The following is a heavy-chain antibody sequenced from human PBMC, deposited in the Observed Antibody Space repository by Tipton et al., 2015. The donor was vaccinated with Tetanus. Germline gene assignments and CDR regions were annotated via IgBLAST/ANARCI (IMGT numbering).Heavy chain of an antibody. Sequence: ASGFTFNNYAMTWVRQAPGKGLEWHSAISGSADRTYYADSVKGRFTISRDNSRNTLYLQMNSLRAEDTAVYYCAKDRAAGGMGEVDYYGQGTLVTVSS. CDR2: ISGSADRT. D-gene: IGHD6-13*01. CDR1: GFTFNNYA. V-gene: IGHV3-23*01. J-gene: IGHJ4*02. CDR3: AKDRAAGGMGEVDY.